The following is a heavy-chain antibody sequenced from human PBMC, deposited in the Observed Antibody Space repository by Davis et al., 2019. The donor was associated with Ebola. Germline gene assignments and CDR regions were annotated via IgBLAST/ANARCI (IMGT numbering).Heavy chain of an antibody. CDR2: ILSDGSNE. D-gene: IGHD3/OR15-3a*01. V-gene: IGHV3-30-3*01. J-gene: IGHJ5*02. Sequence: GESLKISCAASGFTFRISVMHWVRQAPGKGLEWVALILSDGSNEYYVDSVKGRFTISRDNAKNSVFLQMNSLRAADTAVYYCARGLWTGYFGPINWFDPRGQGTLVTVSS. CDR3: ARGLWTGYFGPINWFDP. CDR1: GFTFRISV.